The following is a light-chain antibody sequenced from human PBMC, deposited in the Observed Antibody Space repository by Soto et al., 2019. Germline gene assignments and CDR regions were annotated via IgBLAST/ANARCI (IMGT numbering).Light chain of an antibody. CDR2: DAS. Sequence: EKVMTQSPATLSVSPGERATLSCRASQSVSNSYLAWYQQKPGQAPRLLIYDASTRATGIPARFSGSGSGTEFTLTISSLQSEDSAVYYCQQYDNWPLTFGGGTKVEIK. CDR1: QSVSNSY. CDR3: QQYDNWPLT. J-gene: IGKJ4*01. V-gene: IGKV3-15*01.